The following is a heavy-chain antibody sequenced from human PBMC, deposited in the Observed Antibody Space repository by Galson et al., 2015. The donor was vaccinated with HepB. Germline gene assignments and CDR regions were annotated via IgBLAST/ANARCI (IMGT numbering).Heavy chain of an antibody. Sequence: ETLSLTCIVSGGSISSFYWSWIRQPPGKGLEWIGYIHHRGNTNSNPSLKSRVSISVDTSKNQFSLKVNSVTAADTAVYYCARLDFWSGYHDFWGQGTPVTVSS. CDR2: IHHRGNT. CDR3: ARLDFWSGYHDF. J-gene: IGHJ4*02. D-gene: IGHD3-3*01. V-gene: IGHV4-59*08. CDR1: GGSISSFY.